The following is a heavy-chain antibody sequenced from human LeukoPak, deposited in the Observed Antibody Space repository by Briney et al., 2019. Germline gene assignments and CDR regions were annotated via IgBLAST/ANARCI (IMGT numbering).Heavy chain of an antibody. CDR3: ARGLRSRYYDFWSGYYTTGVVDY. CDR1: GYTFTSYD. Sequence: ASLKLSCKASGYTFTSYDIKWVRQDTGQGLEWMGWLNPHSGNTGYAQKFQGRVTMTRNTSISTAYMELSSLRSEDTAVYYCARGLRSRYYDFWSGYYTTGVVDYWGQGTLVTVSS. D-gene: IGHD3-3*01. CDR2: LNPHSGNT. V-gene: IGHV1-8*01. J-gene: IGHJ4*02.